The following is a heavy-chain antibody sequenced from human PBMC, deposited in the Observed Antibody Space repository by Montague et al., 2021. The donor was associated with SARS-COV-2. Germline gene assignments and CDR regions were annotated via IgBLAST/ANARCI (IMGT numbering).Heavy chain of an antibody. J-gene: IGHJ4*02. D-gene: IGHD2-8*01. CDR1: GSSMNSYY. V-gene: IGHV4-59*01. Sequence: SETLSLTCSVSGSSMNSYYWTWFLQPPGKGLQWIVYTYYSGSTSYDPSLQSRLTMTVDSSNNQFTLSLRSVTAADSAVYYCARVQRVNGVLPHFGYWGQGLSVTVSS. CDR2: TYYSGST. CDR3: ARVQRVNGVLPHFGY.